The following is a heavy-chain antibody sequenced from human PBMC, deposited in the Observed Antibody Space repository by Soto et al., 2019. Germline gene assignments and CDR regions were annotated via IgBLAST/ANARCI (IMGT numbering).Heavy chain of an antibody. Sequence: AXVKVSCKASGYTFIEYYIHWMRQVPGQGPGWMGIINPLSGNTTYAQQFQGRVVMTRDTSTNTVYMELSSLRSEDTAVYYCARENRGYDGAHFDYWGQGTLVTVSS. J-gene: IGHJ4*02. CDR1: GYTFIEYY. CDR2: INPLSGNT. V-gene: IGHV1-46*01. CDR3: ARENRGYDGAHFDY. D-gene: IGHD3-3*01.